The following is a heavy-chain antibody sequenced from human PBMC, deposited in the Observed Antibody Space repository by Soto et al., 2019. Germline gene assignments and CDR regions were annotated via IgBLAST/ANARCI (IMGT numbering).Heavy chain of an antibody. V-gene: IGHV1-18*01. CDR1: GYTFTSYG. D-gene: IGHD6-13*01. CDR3: ARDRYSSSWYLTSFDY. CDR2: ISAYNGDT. Sequence: QVQLVQSGAEVKKPGASVKVSCKASGYTFTSYGISWVRQAPGQGLEWMGWISAYNGDTNYAQNLQDRVTMTTDTSTNTAYMELRGLRSDDTAVYYCARDRYSSSWYLTSFDYWGQGTLVTVSS. J-gene: IGHJ4*02.